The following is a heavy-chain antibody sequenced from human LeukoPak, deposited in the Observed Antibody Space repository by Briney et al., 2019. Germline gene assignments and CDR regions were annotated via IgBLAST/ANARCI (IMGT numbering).Heavy chain of an antibody. CDR1: GGSISSYY. V-gene: IGHV4-4*07. J-gene: IGHJ4*02. CDR3: AGGTSSWYGTTPMDY. D-gene: IGHD6-13*01. Sequence: PSETLSLTCTVSGGSISSYYWSWIRQPAGKGLEWIGRIYTSRSTNYNPSLKSRVTMSVDTSKNQFSLKLSSVTAADTAVYYCAGGTSSWYGTTPMDYWGQGTLVTVSS. CDR2: IYTSRST.